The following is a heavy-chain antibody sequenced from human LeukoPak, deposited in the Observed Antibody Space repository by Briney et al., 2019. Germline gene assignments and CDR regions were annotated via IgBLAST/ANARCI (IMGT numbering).Heavy chain of an antibody. CDR2: IHSDGIST. J-gene: IGHJ4*02. CDR3: ARDWFRTVDY. D-gene: IGHD3-10*01. CDR1: GFIFSSNW. Sequence: GGTLRLSCAASGFIFSSNWMHWVRQAPGKGLVWVSHIHSDGISTTYADSVKGRFTISRDNAKNTLYLQMDSLRDEDTAVYYCARDWFRTVDYWGQGTLVTVSS. V-gene: IGHV3-74*01.